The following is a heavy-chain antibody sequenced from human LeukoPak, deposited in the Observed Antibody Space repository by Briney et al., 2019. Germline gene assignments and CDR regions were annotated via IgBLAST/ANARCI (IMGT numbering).Heavy chain of an antibody. Sequence: PGGSLRLSYAASGFTVSSNYMSWVRQAPGKGLEWVSVVYSGGSTYYADSVKGRFTISRDNSKNTLYLQMNSLRAEDTAVYYCARGQDSSSSFDYWGQGTLVTVSS. CDR1: GFTVSSNY. CDR3: ARGQDSSSSFDY. J-gene: IGHJ4*02. CDR2: VYSGGST. V-gene: IGHV3-53*01. D-gene: IGHD6-6*01.